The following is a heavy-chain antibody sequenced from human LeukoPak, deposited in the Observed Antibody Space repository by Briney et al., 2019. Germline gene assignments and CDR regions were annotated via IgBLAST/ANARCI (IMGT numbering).Heavy chain of an antibody. D-gene: IGHD3-3*01. V-gene: IGHV3-33*06. CDR1: GFTFNTHG. CDR3: AKDTAIQFLEPAF. CDR2: IWFDGSVK. J-gene: IGHJ4*02. Sequence: PGGSLRLPCAASGFTFNTHGMHWVRQAPGKGLEWVAAIWFDGSVKHYSDAVKGRFTISRDNSLNTLYLQMNSVRVEDTAMYYCAKDTAIQFLEPAFWGQGTLVTVSS.